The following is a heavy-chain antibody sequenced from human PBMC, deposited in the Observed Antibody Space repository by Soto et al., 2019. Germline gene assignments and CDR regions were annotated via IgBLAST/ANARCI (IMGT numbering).Heavy chain of an antibody. J-gene: IGHJ4*02. CDR2: ISVGSYDI. CDR1: GFTFDTYA. V-gene: IGHV3-48*02. D-gene: IGHD2-21*01. CDR3: ARDHLWPVDY. Sequence: EVQLVESGGGLVQPGWDLRLSCVASGFTFDTYAMNWVRQAPGKGLEWLSWISVGSYDIDYSDSVNGRFTLSRDNAKNSVYLQLNSLKDEDTAVDYCARDHLWPVDYWCQGTLVTVTS.